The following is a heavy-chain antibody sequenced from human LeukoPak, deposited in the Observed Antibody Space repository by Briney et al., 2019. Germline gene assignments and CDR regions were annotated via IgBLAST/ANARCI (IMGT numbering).Heavy chain of an antibody. CDR1: GFTFSDFF. Sequence: GGSLRLSCAASGFTFSDFFMTWIRQAPGKGLEWVSYISSSSSFTAYADSVKGRSTISRDNTKNSLYLQMNSLRAEDTAVYYCTTHKRDSSLAGLDYWGLGTLVTVSS. V-gene: IGHV3-11*03. D-gene: IGHD6-19*01. CDR2: ISSSSSFT. CDR3: TTHKRDSSLAGLDY. J-gene: IGHJ4*02.